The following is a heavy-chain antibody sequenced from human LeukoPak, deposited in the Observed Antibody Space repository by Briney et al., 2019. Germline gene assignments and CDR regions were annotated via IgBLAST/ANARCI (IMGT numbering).Heavy chain of an antibody. CDR2: TYYRSKWYN. J-gene: IGHJ5*02. D-gene: IGHD6-13*01. Sequence: SQTLSLTCAVSGDSVSSNSAAWIWIRQSPSRGLEWLGRTYYRSKWYNDYAVSVKSRITIYPDTSKIQFSLQLNSVTPEDTAVYYCARDIVGQQLIWFDPWGQGTLVTVSS. V-gene: IGHV6-1*01. CDR3: ARDIVGQQLIWFDP. CDR1: GDSVSSNSAA.